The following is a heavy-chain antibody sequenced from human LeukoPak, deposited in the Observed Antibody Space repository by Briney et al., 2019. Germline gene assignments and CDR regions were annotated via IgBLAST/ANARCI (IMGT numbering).Heavy chain of an antibody. V-gene: IGHV1-69*06. Sequence: ASVKVSCKASGGTFSSYAISWVRQAPGQGLEWMGGIIPIFGTANYAQKFQGRVTITADKSTSTAYMELSSLRSEDTAVYYCARDNITMIVDAKKNTVYYYYYMDVWGKGTTVTVSS. J-gene: IGHJ6*03. CDR1: GGTFSSYA. D-gene: IGHD3-22*01. CDR3: ARDNITMIVDAKKNTVYYYYYMDV. CDR2: IIPIFGTA.